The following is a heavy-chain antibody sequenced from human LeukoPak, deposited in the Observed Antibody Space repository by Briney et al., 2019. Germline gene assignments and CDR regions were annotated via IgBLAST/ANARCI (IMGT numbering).Heavy chain of an antibody. J-gene: IGHJ5*02. V-gene: IGHV4-59*01. Sequence: PSETLSLTCTVSGGSISSSYWSWNWIRQPPGKGLEWIGYIYSIGSTNCHPSLKSRVTISADTSKNQFSLKLSSVTAADTAVYYCARRYCSSTNCRGPNWFNPWGQGTLVTVSS. CDR2: IYSIGST. CDR1: GGSISSSY. D-gene: IGHD2-2*01. CDR3: ARRYCSSTNCRGPNWFNP.